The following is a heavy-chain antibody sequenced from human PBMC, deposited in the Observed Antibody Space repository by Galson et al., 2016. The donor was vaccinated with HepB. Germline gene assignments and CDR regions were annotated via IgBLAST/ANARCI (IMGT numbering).Heavy chain of an antibody. J-gene: IGHJ4*02. CDR1: GYTFSNFD. D-gene: IGHD6-13*01. CDR2: MNPNNGDT. V-gene: IGHV1-8*01. CDR3: ERSSRTGHLDY. Sequence: SVKVSCKASGYTFSNFDVNWVRQAPGQGLEWMGWMNPNNGDTGYGQEFQGRLSLTRDRSKTTAYMELSSLQFEDTAVYYWERSSRTGHLDYWAQGTLITV.